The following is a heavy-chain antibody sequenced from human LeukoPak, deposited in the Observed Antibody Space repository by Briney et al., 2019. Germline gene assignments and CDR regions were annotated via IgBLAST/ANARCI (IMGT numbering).Heavy chain of an antibody. D-gene: IGHD3-22*01. CDR2: ISSSSGTI. CDR3: ARDRDSSGYCCD. J-gene: IGHJ4*02. V-gene: IGHV3-48*01. CDR1: GFTFSTYS. Sequence: GGSLRLSCAASGFTFSTYSMNWVRQAPGKGLEWVSYISSSSGTIYYADSVKGRFTISRDNAKNSLYLQMNSLRAEDTALYYCARDRDSSGYCCDWGQGTLVTVSS.